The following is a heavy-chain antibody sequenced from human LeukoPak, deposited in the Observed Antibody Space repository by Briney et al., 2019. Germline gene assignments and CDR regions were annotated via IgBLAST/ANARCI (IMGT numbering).Heavy chain of an antibody. V-gene: IGHV4-59*08. Sequence: SETLSLTCTVSGGSISSYYWSWIRQPPGKGLEWIGYIYYSGSTNYNPSLKSRVTISVNTSKNQFSLKLSSVTAADTAVYYCARHGPYSSGWYLPGFDYWGQGTLSPSPQ. CDR1: GGSISSYY. J-gene: IGHJ4*02. CDR2: IYYSGST. D-gene: IGHD6-19*01. CDR3: ARHGPYSSGWYLPGFDY.